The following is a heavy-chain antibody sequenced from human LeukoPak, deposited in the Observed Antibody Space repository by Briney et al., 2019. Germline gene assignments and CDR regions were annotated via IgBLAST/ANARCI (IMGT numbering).Heavy chain of an antibody. CDR2: IYYSGST. J-gene: IGHJ1*01. Sequence: PSETLSLTCTVSGGSISSYYWSWIRQPPGKGLEWVGDIYYSGSTNYNPSLKSRVTISVDTSKNQFSLKLSSVTAADTAVYYCARHVGSGWEYFQHWGQGTLVTVSS. CDR1: GGSISSYY. V-gene: IGHV4-59*08. D-gene: IGHD6-19*01. CDR3: ARHVGSGWEYFQH.